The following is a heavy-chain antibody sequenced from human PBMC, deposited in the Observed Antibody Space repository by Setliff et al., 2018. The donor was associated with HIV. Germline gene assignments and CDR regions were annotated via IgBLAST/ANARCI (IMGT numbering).Heavy chain of an antibody. CDR3: ASYDILTGYYGHYFDY. D-gene: IGHD3-9*01. CDR1: GGSISTYY. V-gene: IGHV4-4*09. J-gene: IGHJ4*02. CDR2: IYSSGST. Sequence: SETLSLTCTVSGGSISTYYWSWIRQPPGKGLELIGYIYSSGSTNYNPSLKGRVTISVDTSKNQFSLKLSSVTAADTAVYYCASYDILTGYYGHYFDYWGQGTLVTVSS.